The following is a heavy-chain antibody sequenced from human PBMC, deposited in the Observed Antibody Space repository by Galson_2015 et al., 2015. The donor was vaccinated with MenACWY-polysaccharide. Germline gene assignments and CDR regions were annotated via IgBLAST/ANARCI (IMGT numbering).Heavy chain of an antibody. CDR3: AKGAAHYGSGNYYDY. J-gene: IGHJ4*02. CDR2: LSPTTGNT. V-gene: IGHV3-23*01. CDR1: GVTFSSYG. D-gene: IGHD3-10*01. Sequence: SLRLSCAGSGVTFSSYGMGWVRQAPGKGLEWVSGLSPTTGNTYYADSVRGRFTISRDNSKNTLYLQMNSLRAEDTAVYYRAKGAAHYGSGNYYDYWGQGTQVTVSS.